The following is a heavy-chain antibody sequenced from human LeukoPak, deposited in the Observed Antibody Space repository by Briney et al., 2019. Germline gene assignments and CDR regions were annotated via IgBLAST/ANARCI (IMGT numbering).Heavy chain of an antibody. V-gene: IGHV3-74*01. CDR2: INSDGSST. CDR1: GFTFSSYW. D-gene: IGHD2-15*01. Sequence: GGSLRLSCAASGFTFSSYWMHWVRQAPGKGLVWVSRINSDGSSTSYADSVKGRFTISRDNAKNTLYLQMNSLRAEDTAVYYCASVLGDYYYYGMDVWGQGTTVTVSS. J-gene: IGHJ6*02. CDR3: ASVLGDYYYYGMDV.